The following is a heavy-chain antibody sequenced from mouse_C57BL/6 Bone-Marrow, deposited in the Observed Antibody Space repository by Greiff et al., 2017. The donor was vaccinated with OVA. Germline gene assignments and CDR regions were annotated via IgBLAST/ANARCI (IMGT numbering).Heavy chain of an antibody. V-gene: IGHV5-15*01. D-gene: IGHD4-1*01. J-gene: IGHJ1*03. Sequence: EVKLVESGGGLVQPGGSLKLSCAASGFTFSDYGMAWVRQAPRKGPEWVAFISNLAYSIYYADTVTGRFTISRENAKNTLYLEMSSLRSEDTAMYYCARHETGTDWYFDVWGTGTTVTVSS. CDR2: ISNLAYSI. CDR1: GFTFSDYG. CDR3: ARHETGTDWYFDV.